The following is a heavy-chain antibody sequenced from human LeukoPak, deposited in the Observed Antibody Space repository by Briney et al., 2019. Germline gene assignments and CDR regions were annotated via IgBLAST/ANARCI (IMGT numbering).Heavy chain of an antibody. V-gene: IGHV4-39*01. CDR1: GGSISSSSYY. CDR2: IYYSGST. Sequence: SETLSLTCTVSGGSISSSSYYWGWIRQPPGKGLEWIGSIYYSGSTYYNPSLKSRVTISVDTSTNQFSLKLSSVTAADTAVYYCARAWGGGVVILNWFDPWGQGTLVTVSS. D-gene: IGHD3-3*01. J-gene: IGHJ5*02. CDR3: ARAWGGGVVILNWFDP.